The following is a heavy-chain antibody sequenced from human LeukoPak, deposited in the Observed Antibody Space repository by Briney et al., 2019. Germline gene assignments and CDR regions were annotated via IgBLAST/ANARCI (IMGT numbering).Heavy chain of an antibody. Sequence: GGSLRLSCAASGFTVSSNYMSWVRQAPGKGLEWVSVIYSGGSTYYADSVKGRFTISRDNSKNTLYLQMNSLRAEDTAVYYCARELALYYYGMDVWGQGTPVTVSS. CDR1: GFTVSSNY. CDR3: ARELALYYYGMDV. CDR2: IYSGGST. V-gene: IGHV3-66*01. J-gene: IGHJ6*02.